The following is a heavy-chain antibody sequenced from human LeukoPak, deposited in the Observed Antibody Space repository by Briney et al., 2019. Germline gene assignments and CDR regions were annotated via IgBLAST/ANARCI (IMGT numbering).Heavy chain of an antibody. J-gene: IGHJ4*02. CDR2: ITGSGATT. CDR3: AKPSGYYDDSDY. D-gene: IGHD3-22*01. V-gene: IGHV3-23*01. CDR1: GFTFSTYA. Sequence: GGSLRLSCAVSGFTFSTYAMTWVRQAPGKGLEWVSTITGSGATTYYADSVKGRFTISRDNSKRTLSLQMNSLRDEDTAIYYCAKPSGYYDDSDYWGQGTLVTVSS.